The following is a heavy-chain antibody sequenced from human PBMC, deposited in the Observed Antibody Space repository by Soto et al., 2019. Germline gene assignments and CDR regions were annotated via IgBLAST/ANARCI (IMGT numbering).Heavy chain of an antibody. D-gene: IGHD2-2*01. CDR2: TSADNGDT. Sequence: QVQLLQSGAEVKEPGASVKVSCKASGYSFTRYGFSWVRQAPGQGLEWMAWTSADNGDTNYAPKLQGRVTLTTDTPTGTAYMELRSLRSDDTAVYYCARDERRTCTSSTCYYFDYWGQRTLVSVSS. V-gene: IGHV1-18*04. CDR1: GYSFTRYG. J-gene: IGHJ4*02. CDR3: ARDERRTCTSSTCYYFDY.